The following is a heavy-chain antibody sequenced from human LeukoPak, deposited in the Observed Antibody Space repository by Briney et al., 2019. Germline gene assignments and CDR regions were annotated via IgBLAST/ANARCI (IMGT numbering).Heavy chain of an antibody. J-gene: IGHJ5*02. D-gene: IGHD2-2*01. CDR1: GYTFTSYY. Sequence: ASVKVSCKASGYTFTSYYMHWVRQAPGQGLEWMGIINPSGGSTSYAQKFQGRVTMTRNTSISTAYMELSSLRSEDTAVYYCARGPYCSSTSCPPPNWFDPWGQGTLVTVSS. V-gene: IGHV1-46*01. CDR2: INPSGGST. CDR3: ARGPYCSSTSCPPPNWFDP.